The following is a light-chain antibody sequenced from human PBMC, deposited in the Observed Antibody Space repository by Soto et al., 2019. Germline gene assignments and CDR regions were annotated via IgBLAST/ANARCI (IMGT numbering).Light chain of an antibody. CDR2: DAS. J-gene: IGKJ4*01. Sequence: EIVLTQSPATLSLSPGERAALSCRASQSVSSYLAWYQQKPGRAPRLLIYDASNRATGIPARFSGSGPGTDFTLTISSLEPEDLAVYYCQHRNNWLTFGGGTKVEIK. CDR3: QHRNNWLT. V-gene: IGKV3-11*01. CDR1: QSVSSY.